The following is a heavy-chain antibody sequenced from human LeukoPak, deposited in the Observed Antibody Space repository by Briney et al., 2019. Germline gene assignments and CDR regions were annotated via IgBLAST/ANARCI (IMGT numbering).Heavy chain of an antibody. CDR1: GGTFSSYA. CDR3: AREGGYNWNYNYYYMDV. D-gene: IGHD1-20*01. CDR2: MNPNSGKT. V-gene: IGHV1-8*02. Sequence: GASVNVSCKASGGTFSSYAISWVRQAPGQGLEWMGRMNPNSGKTGYAQKFQGRVTMTRNTSISTAYMELSSLRSEDTAVYYCAREGGYNWNYNYYYMDVWGKGTTVTVSS. J-gene: IGHJ6*03.